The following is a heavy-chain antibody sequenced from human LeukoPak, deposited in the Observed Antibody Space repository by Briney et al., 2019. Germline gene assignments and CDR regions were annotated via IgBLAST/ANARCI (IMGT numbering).Heavy chain of an antibody. CDR1: GFTFSNAW. Sequence: GGSLRLSCAASGFTFSNAWMSWVRQAPGKGLEWVGRIKSKTDGGTTDYAAPVKGRFTISRDDSKNTLYLQMNSLRAEDTAVYYCAKDPGHQLLSWDSRGFDPWGQGTLVTVSS. V-gene: IGHV3-15*01. J-gene: IGHJ5*02. D-gene: IGHD2-2*01. CDR2: IKSKTDGGTT. CDR3: AKDPGHQLLSWDSRGFDP.